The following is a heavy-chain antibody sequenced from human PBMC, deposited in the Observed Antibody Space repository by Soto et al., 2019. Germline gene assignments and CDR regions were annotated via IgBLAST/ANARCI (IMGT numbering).Heavy chain of an antibody. J-gene: IGHJ6*02. Sequence: SETLSLTCTVYGDSITNNHWWSWVRQPPGKGPELIGEIYHTGIANYNPSLESRVAFSVDKSKNQFSLSLTSVTAAGTAVYYCVSKLGPYYYGLDVWGQGTTVTVSS. CDR2: IYHTGIA. CDR1: GDSITNNHW. D-gene: IGHD3-16*01. CDR3: VSKLGPYYYGLDV. V-gene: IGHV4-4*02.